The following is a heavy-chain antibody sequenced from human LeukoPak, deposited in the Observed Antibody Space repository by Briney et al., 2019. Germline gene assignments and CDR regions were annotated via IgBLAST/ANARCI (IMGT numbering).Heavy chain of an antibody. CDR1: GGSISSYY. CDR3: ARLPDDSSGYYLYYFDY. V-gene: IGHV4-59*05. Sequence: KPSETLSLTCTVSGGSISSYYWSWIRQPPGKGLEWIGSIYYSGSTYYNPSLKSRVTISVDTSKNQFSLKLSSVTAADTAVYYCARLPDDSSGYYLYYFDYWGQGTLVTVSS. CDR2: IYYSGST. D-gene: IGHD3-22*01. J-gene: IGHJ4*02.